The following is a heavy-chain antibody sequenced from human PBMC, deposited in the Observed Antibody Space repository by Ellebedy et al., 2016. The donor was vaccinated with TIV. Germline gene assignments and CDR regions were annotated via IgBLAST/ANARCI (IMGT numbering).Heavy chain of an antibody. CDR1: GVTFSRYA. Sequence: SVKVSXXAPGVTFSRYAVQWVRQAREQRPEWIGWIVVVSGKTNYAPKLQERVTITGDMSTNTAYMELRSLRSEDTAVYYCAAGTLDCIDGICYPHFDSWGRGTLVTVSS. J-gene: IGHJ4*02. CDR2: IVVVSGKT. CDR3: AAGTLDCIDGICYPHFDS. V-gene: IGHV1-58*01. D-gene: IGHD2-15*01.